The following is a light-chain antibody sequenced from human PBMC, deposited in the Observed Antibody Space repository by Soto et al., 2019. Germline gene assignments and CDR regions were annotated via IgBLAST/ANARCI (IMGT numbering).Light chain of an antibody. V-gene: IGKV2-28*01. CDR3: MQPLQTLIT. CDR2: LGS. CDR1: QSLTHSSGYNY. Sequence: IVLTQSPLSLSVSPGEPASISCRSSQSLTHSSGYNYLDWYLLKSGQPPQLVIYLGSNRGAGVPERFSGSGSGTHFTLTISRVETEDAGVYFCMQPLQTLITFGQGTRLEIQ. J-gene: IGKJ5*01.